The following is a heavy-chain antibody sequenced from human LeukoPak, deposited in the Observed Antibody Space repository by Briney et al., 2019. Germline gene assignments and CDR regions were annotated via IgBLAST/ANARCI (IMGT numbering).Heavy chain of an antibody. CDR3: ARGQWELPHFDY. CDR1: GYTFTSYA. Sequence: ASVKVSCKASGYTFTSYAMNWVRQAPGQGLEWMGWINTNTGNPTYAQGFTGRFVFSLDISVSTAYLQISSLKAEDTAVYYCARGQWELPHFDYWGQGTLVTVSS. V-gene: IGHV7-4-1*02. J-gene: IGHJ4*02. D-gene: IGHD1-26*01. CDR2: INTNTGNP.